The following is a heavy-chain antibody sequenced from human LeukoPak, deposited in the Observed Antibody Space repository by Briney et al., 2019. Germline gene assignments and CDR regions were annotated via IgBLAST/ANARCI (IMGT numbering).Heavy chain of an antibody. J-gene: IGHJ4*02. Sequence: PGRSLRLSCAASGFTFSRYGIHWVRQAPGKGLEWISFISGAGTTKYFGDSVKGRFSISRDNAKRSLFLQMNSLRDEDTAVYYCVRGQSTTFHDTSGYYRFFFDYWGRGTPVTVSS. CDR2: ISGAGTTK. D-gene: IGHD3-22*01. CDR1: GFTFSRYG. CDR3: VRGQSTTFHDTSGYYRFFFDY. V-gene: IGHV3-48*02.